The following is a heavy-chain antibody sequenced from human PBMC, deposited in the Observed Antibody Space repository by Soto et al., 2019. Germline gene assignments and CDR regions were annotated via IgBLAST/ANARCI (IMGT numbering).Heavy chain of an antibody. J-gene: IGHJ5*02. CDR1: GFPFNTYA. V-gene: IGHV3-23*01. D-gene: IGHD5-18*01. Sequence: PGGSLRLSCAASGFPFNTYAMSWVRQAPGKGPEWVSAISESGDNAFYADSVQGRFTISRDNSYNILYLQMNSLRAEDTALYFCAKGGYIYGLDPWGQVPLVTVSS. CDR3: AKGGYIYGLDP. CDR2: ISESGDNA.